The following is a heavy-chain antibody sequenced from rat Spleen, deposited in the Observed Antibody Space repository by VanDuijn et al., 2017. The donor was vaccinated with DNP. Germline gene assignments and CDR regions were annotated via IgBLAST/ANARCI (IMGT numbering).Heavy chain of an antibody. CDR3: ARSGSYGGHWFAY. V-gene: IGHV5S13*01. CDR2: INTDGTNT. D-gene: IGHD1-1*01. Sequence: EVQLVESGGGLVQPGNSLKLSCAASGFTFSDYAMAWVRQSPKKGLEWVASINTDGTNTYYLDSVKGRFTISRDNAKNIQHLQMDSLRSEDTATYYCARSGSYGGHWFAYWGQGTLVTVSS. J-gene: IGHJ3*01. CDR1: GFTFSDYA.